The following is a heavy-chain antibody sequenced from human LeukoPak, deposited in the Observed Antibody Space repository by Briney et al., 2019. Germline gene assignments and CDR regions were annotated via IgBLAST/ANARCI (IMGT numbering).Heavy chain of an antibody. J-gene: IGHJ4*02. CDR2: ISYDGSNK. V-gene: IGHV3-30*18. CDR3: AKDAHRGGFDY. D-gene: IGHD3-16*01. Sequence: GGSLRLSCAASGFTFSSYWMHWVRQAPGKGLEWVAVISYDGSNKYYADSVKGRFTISRDNSKNTLYLQMNSLRAEDTAVYYCAKDAHRGGFDYWGQGTLVTVSS. CDR1: GFTFSSYW.